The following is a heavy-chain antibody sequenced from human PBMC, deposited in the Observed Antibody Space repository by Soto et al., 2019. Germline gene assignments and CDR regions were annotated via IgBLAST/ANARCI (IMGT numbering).Heavy chain of an antibody. D-gene: IGHD4-4*01. Sequence: VSVKVSCKASGYTFTSYGISWVRQAPGQGLEWMGWISAYNGNTNYAQKLQGRVTMTTDTSTSTAYMELRSLRSDDTAVYYCARRGSNYGDFYYYYYMDVWGKGTTVTVSS. V-gene: IGHV1-18*01. CDR1: GYTFTSYG. J-gene: IGHJ6*03. CDR3: ARRGSNYGDFYYYYYMDV. CDR2: ISAYNGNT.